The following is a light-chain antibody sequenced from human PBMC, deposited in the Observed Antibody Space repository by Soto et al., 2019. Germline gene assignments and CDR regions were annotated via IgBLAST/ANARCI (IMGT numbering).Light chain of an antibody. CDR3: QQRNNWPPMYT. CDR2: DAS. Sequence: EIVLTQSPATLSLSPGERATLSCRASQSVSSYLAWYQQKPGQAPRLLIYDASNRATGIPARFSGSGSGTDFTLTLSSLDPEDFAVYYCQQRNNWPPMYTFGQGTKLEIK. J-gene: IGKJ2*01. CDR1: QSVSSY. V-gene: IGKV3-11*01.